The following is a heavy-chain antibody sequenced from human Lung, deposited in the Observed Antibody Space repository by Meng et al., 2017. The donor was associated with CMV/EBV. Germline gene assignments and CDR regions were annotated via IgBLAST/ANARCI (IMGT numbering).Heavy chain of an antibody. CDR1: GFGFRVFA. CDR3: AKTGSGWFTDY. D-gene: IGHD6-19*01. V-gene: IGHV3-30*02. J-gene: IGHJ4*02. CDR2: IRYDGGNK. Sequence: GESXKISCAASGFGFRVFAMQWVRQTPGKGLEWVALIRYDGGNKYYADSVKGRFTISRDNSKHTLSLQMNSLRPEDTAVYLCAKTGSGWFTDYWGQGTLVTVSS.